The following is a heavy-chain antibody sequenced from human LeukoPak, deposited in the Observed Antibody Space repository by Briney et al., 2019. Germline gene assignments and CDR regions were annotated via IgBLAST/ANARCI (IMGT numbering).Heavy chain of an antibody. D-gene: IGHD2-2*01. CDR1: GYTFTGYY. Sequence: ASVKVSCKASGYTFTGYYMHWVRQAPGQGLEWMGWINPNSGNTGYAQKFQGRVTMTRNTSISTAYMELSSLRSEDTAVYYCVLTGYCSSTSCLYYYYGMDVWGQGTTVTVSS. CDR2: INPNSGNT. J-gene: IGHJ6*02. CDR3: VLTGYCSSTSCLYYYYGMDV. V-gene: IGHV1-8*02.